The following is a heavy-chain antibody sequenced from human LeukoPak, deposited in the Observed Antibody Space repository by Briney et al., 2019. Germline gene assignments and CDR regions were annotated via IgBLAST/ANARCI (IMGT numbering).Heavy chain of an antibody. Sequence: PGGSLRLSCAASGFTFNNYAMSWVRQAPGRGLEWVSAISGSGGSTYYADSVKGRFTISRDNSKNTLYLQMNSLRAEDTAVYYCAKDSGSVGLLWFGELNWFDPWGQGTLVTVSS. CDR2: ISGSGGST. J-gene: IGHJ5*02. CDR1: GFTFNNYA. D-gene: IGHD3-10*01. CDR3: AKDSGSVGLLWFGELNWFDP. V-gene: IGHV3-23*01.